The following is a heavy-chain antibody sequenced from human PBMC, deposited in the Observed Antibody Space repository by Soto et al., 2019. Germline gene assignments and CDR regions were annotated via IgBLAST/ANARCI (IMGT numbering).Heavy chain of an antibody. V-gene: IGHV4-59*08. J-gene: IGHJ6*02. D-gene: IGHD6-19*01. CDR3: ARLSSGWLFYYYYGMDV. Sequence: SETLSLTCTVSGGSISSYYWSWIRQPPGKGLEWIGYIYYSGSTNYNPSLKSRVTISVDTSKNQFSLKLSSVTAADTAVYYCARLSSGWLFYYYYGMDVWGQGTTVTVSS. CDR2: IYYSGST. CDR1: GGSISSYY.